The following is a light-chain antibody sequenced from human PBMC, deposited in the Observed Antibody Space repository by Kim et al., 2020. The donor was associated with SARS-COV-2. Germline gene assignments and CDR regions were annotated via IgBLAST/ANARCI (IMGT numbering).Light chain of an antibody. CDR2: DAS. V-gene: IGKV1-33*01. CDR1: QDISTY. J-gene: IGKJ5*01. Sequence: ASVGDRVTITCQASQDISTYLNWYQQKPGKAPKLLIYDASNFETGVPSRFSGSASGTDFTFTITSLQPEDIATYYCQQYDDLPITFGQGTRLEIK. CDR3: QQYDDLPIT.